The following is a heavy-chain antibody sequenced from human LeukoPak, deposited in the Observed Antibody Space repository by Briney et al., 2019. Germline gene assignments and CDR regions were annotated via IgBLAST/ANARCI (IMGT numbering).Heavy chain of an antibody. Sequence: SQTLSLTCTVSGGSISSGGYYWSWIRQHPGKGLEWIGYIYYSGSTYYNPSLKSRVTTSVDTSKNQFSLKLSSVTAADTAVYYCARDRTTVTSLGYFDLWGRGTLVTVSS. J-gene: IGHJ2*01. CDR1: GGSISSGGYY. V-gene: IGHV4-31*03. CDR2: IYYSGST. D-gene: IGHD4-17*01. CDR3: ARDRTTVTSLGYFDL.